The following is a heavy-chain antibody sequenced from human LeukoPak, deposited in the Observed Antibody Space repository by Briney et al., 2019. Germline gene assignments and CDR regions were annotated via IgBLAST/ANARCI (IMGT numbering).Heavy chain of an antibody. V-gene: IGHV4-34*01. Sequence: SETLSLTCAVYGVSFSGYYWSWIRQPPGKGLEWIGEINHSGSTNYNPSLKSRVTISVDTSKNQFSLKLSSVTAADTAVYYCARGQRTYYYDSSGYYYFDYWGQGTLVTVSS. D-gene: IGHD3-22*01. CDR3: ARGQRTYYYDSSGYYYFDY. J-gene: IGHJ4*02. CDR1: GVSFSGYY. CDR2: INHSGST.